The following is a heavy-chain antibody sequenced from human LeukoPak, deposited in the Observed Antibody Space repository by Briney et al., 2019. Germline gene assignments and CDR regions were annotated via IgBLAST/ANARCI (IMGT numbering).Heavy chain of an antibody. Sequence: GGSLRLSCAASGFTFSSYAMSWVRQAPGKGLEWVSAISGSGGSTYYADSVKGRFTISRDNSKNTPYLQMNSLRAEDTAVYYCAKDGSGSDSHYWGQGTLVIVSS. J-gene: IGHJ4*02. CDR1: GFTFSSYA. CDR2: ISGSGGST. V-gene: IGHV3-23*01. CDR3: AKDGSGSDSHY. D-gene: IGHD6-19*01.